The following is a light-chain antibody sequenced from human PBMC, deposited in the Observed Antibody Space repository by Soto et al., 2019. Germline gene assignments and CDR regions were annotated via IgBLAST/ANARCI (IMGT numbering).Light chain of an antibody. CDR3: VLYLGSGISV. V-gene: IGLV8-61*01. J-gene: IGLJ2*01. CDR1: SGSVSTDNY. CDR2: STN. Sequence: QTVVTQEPSLSVSPGGTVTLTCGLSSGSVSTDNYPSWYHQTPGQAPRTLIYSTNTRSSGVPDRFSGSILGNRAALTITGAQADDECDYHCVLYLGSGISVFCGGTKVTVL.